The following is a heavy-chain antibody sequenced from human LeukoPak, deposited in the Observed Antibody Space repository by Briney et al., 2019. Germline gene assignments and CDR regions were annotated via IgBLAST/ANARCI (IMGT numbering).Heavy chain of an antibody. V-gene: IGHV3-30*02. Sequence: GRSLRLSCAASKFGFSSYGMHWVRQAPGKGLGWVAFIRNDGSSKQYADSVKGRFTISRDNSKNTLYLQMNSLKSEDTAVYYCAKFGSSGLQGYWGQGTLVTVSS. J-gene: IGHJ4*02. CDR1: KFGFSSYG. CDR2: IRNDGSSK. D-gene: IGHD6-6*01. CDR3: AKFGSSGLQGY.